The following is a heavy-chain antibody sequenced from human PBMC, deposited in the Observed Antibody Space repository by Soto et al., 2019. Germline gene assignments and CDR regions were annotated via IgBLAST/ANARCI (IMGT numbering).Heavy chain of an antibody. CDR2: IDPSDSYT. J-gene: IGHJ6*02. CDR1: GYSFTSYW. CDR3: AIQLVVVAELDDGRDV. D-gene: IGHD2-15*01. V-gene: IGHV5-10-1*01. Sequence: GESLKISCKGSGYSFTSYWISWVRQMPGKGLEWMGRIDPSDSYTNYSPSFQGHVTISADKSISTAYLQWSSLKASDTAMYYCAIQLVVVAELDDGRDVWGQGTTVTVSS.